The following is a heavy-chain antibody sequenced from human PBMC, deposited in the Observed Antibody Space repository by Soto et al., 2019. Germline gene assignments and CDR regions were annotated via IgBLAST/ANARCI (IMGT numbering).Heavy chain of an antibody. CDR1: GGSISSYY. CDR3: ARDRGPLSVPADHFDYYYYYMDV. D-gene: IGHD2-2*01. CDR2: IYYSGST. J-gene: IGHJ6*03. Sequence: SETLSLTCTVSGGSISSYYWSWIRQPPGKGLEWIGYIYYSGSTNYNPSLKSRVTISVDTSKNKFSLKLSSVTAADTAVYYCARDRGPLSVPADHFDYYYYYMDVWGKGTTVTVSS. V-gene: IGHV4-59*01.